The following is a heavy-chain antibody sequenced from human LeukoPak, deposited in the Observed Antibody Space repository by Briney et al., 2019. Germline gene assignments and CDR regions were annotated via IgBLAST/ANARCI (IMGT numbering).Heavy chain of an antibody. Sequence: HSGGSLRLSCAASGFTFSSYAMSWVRQAPGKGLEWVSSVSGSGGYTYYAGSVKGRFTISRDNSKNTLYLQMNSLRAEDTAIYYCAKDRPNYYDSSGHYYRRDGDYWGQRALVTVSS. CDR3: AKDRPNYYDSSGHYYRRDGDY. D-gene: IGHD3-22*01. CDR2: VSGSGGYT. V-gene: IGHV3-23*01. J-gene: IGHJ4*02. CDR1: GFTFSSYA.